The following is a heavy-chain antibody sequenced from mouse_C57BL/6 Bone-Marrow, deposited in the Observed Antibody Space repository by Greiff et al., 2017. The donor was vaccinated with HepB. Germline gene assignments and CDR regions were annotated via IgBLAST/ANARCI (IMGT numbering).Heavy chain of an antibody. CDR2: IRSKSSNYAT. CDR3: VRETLYDYYAGFAY. J-gene: IGHJ3*01. CDR1: GFTFNTYA. Sequence: EVQRVESGGGLVQPKGSLKLSCAASGFTFNTYAMHWVRQAPGKGLEWVARIRSKSSNYATYYTDSVKDRFTISRDDSQSMLYLQMNNLKTEDTAMYYCVRETLYDYYAGFAYWGQGTLVTVSA. D-gene: IGHD1-1*01. V-gene: IGHV10-3*01.